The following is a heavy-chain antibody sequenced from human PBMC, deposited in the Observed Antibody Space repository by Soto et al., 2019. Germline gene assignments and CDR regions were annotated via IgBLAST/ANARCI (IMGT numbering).Heavy chain of an antibody. CDR2: IGSRTSDI. CDR3: VRDYYDTSGYPNTFDM. V-gene: IGHV3-21*01. J-gene: IGHJ3*02. D-gene: IGHD3-22*01. CDR1: GFTLSRHT. Sequence: PRLSCAASGFTLSRHTMNWVRQAPGKGLELVSFIGSRTSDIYYADSVKGRFTISRDNAKNSLYLDLTRLRAEDTAVYFCVRDYYDTSGYPNTFDMWGEGTMVTVSS.